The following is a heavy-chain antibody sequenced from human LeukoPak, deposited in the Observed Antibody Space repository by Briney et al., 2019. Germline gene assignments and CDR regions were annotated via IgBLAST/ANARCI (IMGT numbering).Heavy chain of an antibody. CDR3: TTDRYFDWLPSVY. D-gene: IGHD3-9*01. V-gene: IGHV3-15*01. CDR1: GFTFINAW. J-gene: IGHJ4*02. CDR2: IKSKTDGGTI. Sequence: GGSLRLSCAVSGFTFINAWMSWVRQAPGKGLEWVGRIKSKTDGGTIDYAAPVKGRLTISRDDSRNTLYLQMNSLKTEDTALYYCTTDRYFDWLPSVYWGQGTLVTVSS.